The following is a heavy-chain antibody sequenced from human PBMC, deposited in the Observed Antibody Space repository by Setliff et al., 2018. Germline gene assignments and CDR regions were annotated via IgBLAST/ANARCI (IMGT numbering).Heavy chain of an antibody. V-gene: IGHV3-21*01. J-gene: IGHJ4*02. CDR2: ISYSSSYI. CDR3: AKDPRGDYNFWSGYFGPYFDY. Sequence: GGSLRLSCAASGFTFGDFAMTWVRQAPGKGLEWVSSISYSSSYIYYADSVKGRFTISRDNAKNSLYLQMNSLRAEDTAVYYCAKDPRGDYNFWSGYFGPYFDYWGQGTLVTVSS. CDR1: GFTFGDFA. D-gene: IGHD3-3*01.